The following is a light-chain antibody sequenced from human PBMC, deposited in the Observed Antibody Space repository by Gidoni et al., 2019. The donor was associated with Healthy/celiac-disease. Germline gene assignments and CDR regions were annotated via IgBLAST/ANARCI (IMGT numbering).Light chain of an antibody. J-gene: IGLJ1*01. Sequence: QSALTQPASVSGSPGQSITISCTGTSSDVGSYNLVSWYQQHPGKAPKLMIYEVSKRPSGVSNRFSVSKSGNTAFLTISGLQAEDEADYYCCSYAGSYVFGTGTKVTVL. CDR3: CSYAGSYV. CDR2: EVS. V-gene: IGLV2-23*02. CDR1: SSDVGSYNL.